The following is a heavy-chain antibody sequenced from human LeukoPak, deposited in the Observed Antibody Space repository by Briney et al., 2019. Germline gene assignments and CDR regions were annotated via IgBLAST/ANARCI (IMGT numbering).Heavy chain of an antibody. V-gene: IGHV3-23*01. J-gene: IGHJ4*02. CDR3: AKITNGDFDY. D-gene: IGHD2-8*01. Sequence: PGGSLRPSCAASGFTFSNYGMSWVRQAPGKGLEWVSAIGGSGHTTYYADSVKGRFTISRDNSKNTLYLQMNSLRAEDTALYYCAKITNGDFDYWGQGTLVTVSS. CDR1: GFTFSNYG. CDR2: IGGSGHTT.